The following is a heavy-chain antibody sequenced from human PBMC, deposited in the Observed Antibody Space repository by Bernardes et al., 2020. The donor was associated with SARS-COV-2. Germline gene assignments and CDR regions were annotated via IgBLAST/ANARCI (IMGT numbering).Heavy chain of an antibody. CDR2: FDPEDGET. CDR3: ATAPTVTTSNWFDP. CDR1: GYTLTELS. D-gene: IGHD4-17*01. J-gene: IGHJ5*02. Sequence: VKVSCKVSGYTLTELSMHWVRQAPGKGLEWMGGFDPEDGETIYAQKFQGRVTMTEDTSTDTAYMELSSLRSEDTAVYYCATAPTVTTSNWFDPWGQGTLVTVSS. V-gene: IGHV1-24*01.